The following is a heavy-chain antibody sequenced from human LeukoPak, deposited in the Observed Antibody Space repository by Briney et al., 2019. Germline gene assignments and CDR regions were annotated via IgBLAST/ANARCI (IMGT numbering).Heavy chain of an antibody. CDR1: GFTFSDYY. Sequence: SGGSLRLSCAASGFTFSDYYMSWIRQAPGKGLEWVSYISSSGSTIYYADSVKGRFTISRDNAKNLLYLQMNSLRAEDTAVYYCARDAVTMVRGVNYWGQGTLVTVSS. J-gene: IGHJ4*02. V-gene: IGHV3-11*01. CDR2: ISSSGSTI. D-gene: IGHD3-10*01. CDR3: ARDAVTMVRGVNY.